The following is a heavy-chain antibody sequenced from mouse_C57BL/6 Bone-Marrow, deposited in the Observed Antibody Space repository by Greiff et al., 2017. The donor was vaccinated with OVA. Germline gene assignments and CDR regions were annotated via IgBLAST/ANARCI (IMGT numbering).Heavy chain of an antibody. CDR2: IDPSDSYT. Sequence: QVHVKQPGAELVRPGTSVKLSCKASGYTFTSYWMHWVQQRPGQGLEWIGVIDPSDSYTNYNQKFKGKATLTVDTSSSTAYMQLSSLTSEDAAVYSCARRNDYDDYAMDYWGQGTSVTVSS. J-gene: IGHJ4*01. D-gene: IGHD2-4*01. CDR1: GYTFTSYW. CDR3: ARRNDYDDYAMDY. V-gene: IGHV1-59*01.